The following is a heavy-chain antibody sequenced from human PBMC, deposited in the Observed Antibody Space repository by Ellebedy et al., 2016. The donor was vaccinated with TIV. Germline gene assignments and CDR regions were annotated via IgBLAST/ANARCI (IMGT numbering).Heavy chain of an antibody. D-gene: IGHD7-27*01. V-gene: IGHV5-51*01. CDR3: ARHELGSNAAFDY. J-gene: IGHJ4*02. Sequence: GESLKISXQGSGYSFSDFWIGWVRQMPGKGLEWMGIIYPGDSDTTYSPSFQGHVTISADNSINTAYLQWSSLKASDTAMYYCARHELGSNAAFDYWGQGTLVTVSS. CDR2: IYPGDSDT. CDR1: GYSFSDFW.